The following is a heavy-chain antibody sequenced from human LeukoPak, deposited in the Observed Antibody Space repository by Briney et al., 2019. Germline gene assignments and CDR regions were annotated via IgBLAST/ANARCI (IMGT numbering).Heavy chain of an antibody. CDR1: GGSISGGGYY. V-gene: IGHV4-31*03. D-gene: IGHD2-21*02. Sequence: SETLSLTCTVSGGSISGGGYYWSWIRQHPGKGLEWIGYIYYSGSTYYNPSLKSRVTISVDTSKNQFSLKLSSVTAADTAVYYCARVSQPLLSLRGAFDIWGQGTMVTVSS. J-gene: IGHJ3*02. CDR2: IYYSGST. CDR3: ARVSQPLLSLRGAFDI.